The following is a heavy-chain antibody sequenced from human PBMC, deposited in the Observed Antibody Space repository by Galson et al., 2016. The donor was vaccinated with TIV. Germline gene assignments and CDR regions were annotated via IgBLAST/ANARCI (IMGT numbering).Heavy chain of an antibody. D-gene: IGHD6-25*01. V-gene: IGHV3-7*03. J-gene: IGHJ4*02. CDR2: IKQDGSVK. CDR1: GFTFSSYW. CDR3: ARGGIAPGEY. Sequence: SLRLSCAASGFTFSSYWMIWFRRAPGKGLEWVANIKQDGSVKYYVDSVKGRFTISRDNAKNSVYLQMNSLRAEDTAVYYCARGGIAPGEYWGQGILVTVSS.